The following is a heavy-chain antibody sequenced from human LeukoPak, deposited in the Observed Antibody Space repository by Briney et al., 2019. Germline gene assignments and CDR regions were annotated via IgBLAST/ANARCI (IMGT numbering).Heavy chain of an antibody. CDR3: ARDQSIHPYPEVFLDF. CDR2: IKQDGSET. Sequence: GRSLRLSCAASGFMFSNHWMTWVRQAPGKGLEWVANIKQDGSETYYMDYVKGRFTTSRDNAKNSLHLQMDSLRAEDTAVYYCARDQSIHPYPEVFLDFWGQGALVTVSS. D-gene: IGHD6-6*01. CDR1: GFMFSNHW. V-gene: IGHV3-7*01. J-gene: IGHJ4*02.